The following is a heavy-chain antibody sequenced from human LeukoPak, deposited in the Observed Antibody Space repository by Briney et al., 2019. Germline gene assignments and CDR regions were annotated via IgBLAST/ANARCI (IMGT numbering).Heavy chain of an antibody. Sequence: GRSLRLSCAASGFTFSSYAMHWVRQAPGKGLEWVAFIRYDGSNKYYADSVKGRFTISRDNSKNTLYLQMNSLRAEDTAVYYCAKDGVDTAMNYYYYYMDVWGKGTTVTISS. J-gene: IGHJ6*03. CDR2: IRYDGSNK. V-gene: IGHV3-30*02. CDR1: GFTFSSYA. CDR3: AKDGVDTAMNYYYYYMDV. D-gene: IGHD5-18*01.